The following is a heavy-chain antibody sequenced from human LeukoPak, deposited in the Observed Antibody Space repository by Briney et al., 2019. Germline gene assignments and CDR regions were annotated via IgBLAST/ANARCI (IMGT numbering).Heavy chain of an antibody. Sequence: KAGGSLRLSCAASGFTFNTYSMNWVRQAPGKGLEWVSFISSSGSSTYYADSVKGRFTISRDNAKNSLYLQMNSLRAEDTAVYYCARDLRFPVRDYYYMDVWGKGTTVTVSS. V-gene: IGHV3-21*01. CDR3: ARDLRFPVRDYYYMDV. J-gene: IGHJ6*03. D-gene: IGHD3-10*01. CDR2: ISSSGSST. CDR1: GFTFNTYS.